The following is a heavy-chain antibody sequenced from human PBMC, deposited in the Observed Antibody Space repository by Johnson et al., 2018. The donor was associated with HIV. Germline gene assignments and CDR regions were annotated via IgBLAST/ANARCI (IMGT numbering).Heavy chain of an antibody. CDR3: ARGEWRGGSGTEDVFDI. V-gene: IGHV3-9*01. D-gene: IGHD3-10*01. J-gene: IGHJ3*02. Sequence: VQLVESGGGLVQPGRSLRLSCAASGFTFDDYAMHWVRQAPGKGLEWVSGISWNSGSIGYADSVKGRFIISRANAKNSLYLQMNSLRAEDTALYYCARGEWRGGSGTEDVFDIWGQGTMVTVSS. CDR1: GFTFDDYA. CDR2: ISWNSGSI.